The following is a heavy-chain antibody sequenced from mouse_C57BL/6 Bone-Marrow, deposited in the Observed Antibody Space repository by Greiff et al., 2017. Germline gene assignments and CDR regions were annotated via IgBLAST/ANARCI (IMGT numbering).Heavy chain of an antibody. Sequence: QVQLQQSGAELVRPGTSVKVSCKASGYAFTNYLIEWVKQRPGQGLEWIGVINPGSGGTNYNEKFKGKATLTADKSSSTAYMQLSSLTSEDSAVYFGARDDDGYYWFAYWGKGTLVTVSA. CDR2: INPGSGGT. CDR3: ARDDDGYYWFAY. CDR1: GYAFTNYL. V-gene: IGHV1-54*01. J-gene: IGHJ3*01. D-gene: IGHD2-3*01.